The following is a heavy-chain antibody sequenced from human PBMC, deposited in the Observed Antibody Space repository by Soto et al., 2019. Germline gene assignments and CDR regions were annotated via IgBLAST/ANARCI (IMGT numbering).Heavy chain of an antibody. V-gene: IGHV3-13*01. D-gene: IGHD7-27*01. J-gene: IGHJ6*02. CDR2: IGAASDT. Sequence: GSLGLSCSSSGFTFSNYDMHWVRPAPGEGLEWVSGIGAASDTYYPVSVQGRFTVSRDNAKKSLYLQMNSLRAGDTAVYYCARGVLGPGDYYYGMDVWGQGTTVTVSS. CDR3: ARGVLGPGDYYYGMDV. CDR1: GFTFSNYD.